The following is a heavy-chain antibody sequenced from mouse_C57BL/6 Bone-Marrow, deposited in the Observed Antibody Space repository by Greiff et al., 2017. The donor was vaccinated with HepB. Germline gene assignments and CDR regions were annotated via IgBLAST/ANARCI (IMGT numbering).Heavy chain of an antibody. Sequence: QVQLQQPGAELVRPGTSVKLSCKASGYTFTSYWMHWVKQRPGQGLEWIGVIDPSDSYTNYNQKFKGKATLTVDTSSSTAYMQLSSLTSEDSAVYYCARSGYDYDAWFAYWGQGTLVTVSA. V-gene: IGHV1-59*01. CDR3: ARSGYDYDAWFAY. CDR2: IDPSDSYT. J-gene: IGHJ3*01. CDR1: GYTFTSYW. D-gene: IGHD2-4*01.